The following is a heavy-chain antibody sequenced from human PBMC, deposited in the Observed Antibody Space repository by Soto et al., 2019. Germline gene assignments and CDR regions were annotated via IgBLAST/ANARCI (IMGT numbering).Heavy chain of an antibody. V-gene: IGHV3-43*01. CDR2: ISWDGHST. CDR3: AKSQTRIAVAVNLDY. CDR1: GFAFDYYS. Sequence: EVQLVESGGFVVQPGGSLRLSCAASGFAFDYYSLHWVRQAPGKGLEWVSLISWDGHSTYYADSVKGRFIISRDNSKNSLYLQMNSLRSEDAAIYYCAKSQTRIAVAVNLDYWGQGTLVTVSS. D-gene: IGHD6-19*01. J-gene: IGHJ4*02.